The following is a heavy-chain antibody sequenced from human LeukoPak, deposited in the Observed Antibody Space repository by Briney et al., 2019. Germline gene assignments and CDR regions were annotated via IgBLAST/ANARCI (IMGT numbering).Heavy chain of an antibody. CDR2: INTNTGNP. J-gene: IGHJ6*04. CDR3: ARSLGTATGMHV. CDR1: GYTFISYA. V-gene: IGHV7-4-1*02. Sequence: ASVKVSCKASGYTFISYAMNWVRQAPGQGLEWMGWINTNTGNPTYAQGFTGRFVFSLDTSISTAYLQISSLKAEDTAVYYCARSLGTATGMHVGGKGPAVSVSS. D-gene: IGHD7-27*01.